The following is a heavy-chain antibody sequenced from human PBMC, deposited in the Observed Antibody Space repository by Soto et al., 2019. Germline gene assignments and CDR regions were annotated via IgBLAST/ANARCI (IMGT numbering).Heavy chain of an antibody. V-gene: IGHV3-7*01. Sequence: EVQLVESGGGLVQPGGSLRLSCAASGFTFSSYWMSWVRQAPGKGLEWVANIKQDGSEKHYVDSVKGRFTISRDNAKNSLYLQMNSLRAEDTAVYYCARVEAYGWENDAFDIWGQGTMVTVSS. CDR3: ARVEAYGWENDAFDI. CDR1: GFTFSSYW. CDR2: IKQDGSEK. J-gene: IGHJ3*02. D-gene: IGHD6-19*01.